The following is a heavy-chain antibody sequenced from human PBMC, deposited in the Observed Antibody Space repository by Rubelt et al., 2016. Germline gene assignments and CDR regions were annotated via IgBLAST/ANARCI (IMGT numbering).Heavy chain of an antibody. V-gene: IGHV3-23*04. CDR1: GFTVSSNS. CDR3: AKNSRRELPVDP. CDR2: ISGSGGYT. Sequence: EVQLVESGGRLIQPGGSLGLSCAASGFTVSSNSMSWVRQAPGKGLEWVSVISGSGGYTYYADSVKGRFTISRDNSKNTLYLQMNSLRAEDTALYYCAKNSRRELPVDPWGQGTVVTVSS. J-gene: IGHJ5*02. D-gene: IGHD1-7*01.